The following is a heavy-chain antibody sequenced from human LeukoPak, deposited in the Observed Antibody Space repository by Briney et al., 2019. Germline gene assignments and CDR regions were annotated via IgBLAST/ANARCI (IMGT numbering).Heavy chain of an antibody. Sequence: GGSLRLSCAASGFTLSNYWISWVRQAPGKGLEWVANIKQDSSEKFYVDSVKGRFTVSRDNAQNSLSLQMSSLSAQATAVYFIARYCSSGYCWWFACWGEGTLATVSS. CDR3: ARYCSSGYCWWFAC. CDR1: GFTLSNYW. D-gene: IGHD3-22*01. CDR2: IKQDSSEK. V-gene: IGHV3-7*03. J-gene: IGHJ4*02.